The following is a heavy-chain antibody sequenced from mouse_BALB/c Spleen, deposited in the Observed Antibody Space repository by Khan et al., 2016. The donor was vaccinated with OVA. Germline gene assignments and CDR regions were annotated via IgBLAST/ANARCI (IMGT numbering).Heavy chain of an antibody. J-gene: IGHJ3*01. D-gene: IGHD3-1*01. CDR3: ARRLGLRAWFAY. V-gene: IGHV14-3*02. CDR2: IDPANGNT. CDR1: GFNIKDTY. Sequence: VQLQQSGAELVKPGASVKLSCTASGFNIKDTYMHWVKQRPEQGLEWIGRIDPANGNTKYDPKFQGKATITADTSSNTAYLQLSTLTTEDTAVYYSARRLGLRAWFAYWGQGTLVTVSA.